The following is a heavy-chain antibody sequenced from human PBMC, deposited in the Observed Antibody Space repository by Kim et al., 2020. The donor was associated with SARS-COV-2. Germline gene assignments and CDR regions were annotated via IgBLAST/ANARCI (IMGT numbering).Heavy chain of an antibody. J-gene: IGHJ4*02. V-gene: IGHV3-30*01. Sequence: DSVKGRFTISRDNSKNTLYLQMNSLRAEDTAVYYCARDRVDIVATSYFDYWGQGTLVTVSS. D-gene: IGHD5-12*01. CDR3: ARDRVDIVATSYFDY.